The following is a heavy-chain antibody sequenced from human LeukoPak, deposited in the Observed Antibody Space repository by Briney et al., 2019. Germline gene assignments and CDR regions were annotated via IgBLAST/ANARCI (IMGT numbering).Heavy chain of an antibody. D-gene: IGHD2-2*01. CDR2: INPNSGDT. CDR1: GYTFTAHY. J-gene: IGHJ4*02. Sequence: ASVKVSCKASGYTFTAHYLHWVRQAPGQGLEWMGWINPNSGDTNYAQKFQGRVTMTRDTSITTAYMELSRLTSDDTAIYYCARDRMGDCATTSCYLAYWGQGTLVTVSS. V-gene: IGHV1-2*02. CDR3: ARDRMGDCATTSCYLAY.